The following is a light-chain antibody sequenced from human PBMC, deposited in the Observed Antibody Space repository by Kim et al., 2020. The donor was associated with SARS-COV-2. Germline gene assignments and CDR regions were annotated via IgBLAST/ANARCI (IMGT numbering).Light chain of an antibody. J-gene: IGKJ1*01. CDR2: AAS. CDR1: QNIASY. CDR3: QQSYSPPWT. V-gene: IGKV1-39*01. Sequence: DIQMTQSPSSLSSSVGDRVTITCRASQNIASYVNWFQQKPGNAPKLLIYAASSLQTGVSSRFRGSGSGRGFTLTITSLQRDDYETYHCQQSYSPPWTFGQGTKVEIK.